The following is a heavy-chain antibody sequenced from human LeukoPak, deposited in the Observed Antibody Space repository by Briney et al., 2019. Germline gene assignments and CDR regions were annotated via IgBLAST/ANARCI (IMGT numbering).Heavy chain of an antibody. Sequence: PGGSLRLSCAASGFTFSSYGMYWVRQAPGKGLEWVAFIRYDGRNKYYADSVKGRFTISRDNSKNTLYLQMNSLSTDDTAVYYCAKDRGISSGGSCPDYWGQGTLVTVSS. CDR3: AKDRGISSGGSCPDY. CDR2: IRYDGRNK. D-gene: IGHD2-15*01. V-gene: IGHV3-30*02. J-gene: IGHJ4*02. CDR1: GFTFSSYG.